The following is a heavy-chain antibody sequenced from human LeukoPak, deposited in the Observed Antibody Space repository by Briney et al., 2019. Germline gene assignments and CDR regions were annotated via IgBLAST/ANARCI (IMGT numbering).Heavy chain of an antibody. Sequence: PGGSLRLSCAASGFTFSSYAMSWVRQAPGKGLEWVSAISGSGGSTYYADSVKGRFTISRDNSKNTLYLQMNSLRAEDTAVYYCARDNDDFWSGYWKFDPWGQGTLVTVSS. V-gene: IGHV3-23*01. CDR3: ARDNDDFWSGYWKFDP. CDR1: GFTFSSYA. D-gene: IGHD3-3*01. J-gene: IGHJ5*02. CDR2: ISGSGGST.